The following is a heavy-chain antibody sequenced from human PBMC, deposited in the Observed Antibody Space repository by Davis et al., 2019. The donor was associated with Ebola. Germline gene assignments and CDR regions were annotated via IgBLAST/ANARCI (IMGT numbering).Heavy chain of an antibody. J-gene: IGHJ4*02. CDR2: VSHSEREK. CDR3: ARAVFHEVLDS. Sequence: GESLKISCAASGFTFSNYAMHWVRQAPGRGLEWVAVVSHSEREKFYADSVKGRFTISRDNSENTLYLRMNSLTADDRAVYFCARAVFHEVLDSWGQGTPVTVSS. CDR1: GFTFSNYA. D-gene: IGHD3-3*01. V-gene: IGHV3-30*04.